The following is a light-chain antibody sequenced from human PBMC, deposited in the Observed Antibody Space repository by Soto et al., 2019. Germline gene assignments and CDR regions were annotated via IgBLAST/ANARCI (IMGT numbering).Light chain of an antibody. CDR3: LQYHNLWA. Sequence: IVMTQSPATLSVSPGERVTLSCRASQNIYSNIAWYQQRPGQAPRLLIYRASTRATGVPARFSGSGSGTDFTLTISSLQSEDFTVYSCLQYHNLWAVGQGTKVEIK. V-gene: IGKV3-15*01. CDR2: RAS. CDR1: QNIYSN. J-gene: IGKJ1*01.